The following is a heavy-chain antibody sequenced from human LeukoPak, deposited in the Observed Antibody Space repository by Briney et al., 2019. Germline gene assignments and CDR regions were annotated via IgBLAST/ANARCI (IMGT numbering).Heavy chain of an antibody. CDR2: IKPDGSEK. V-gene: IGHV3-7*05. Sequence: GGSLRLSCAASGFIFSRYWMTWVRQAPGKRLEWVANIKPDGSEKKYVDSVKGRFTISRDNAKNSLYLQMSSLRAEDTAVYYCVRVGYSDEGIDYWGQGTLVTVSS. J-gene: IGHJ4*02. CDR3: VRVGYSDEGIDY. D-gene: IGHD4-17*01. CDR1: GFIFSRYW.